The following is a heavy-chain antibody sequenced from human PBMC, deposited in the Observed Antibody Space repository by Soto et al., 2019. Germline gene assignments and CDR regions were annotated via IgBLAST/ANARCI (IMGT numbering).Heavy chain of an antibody. D-gene: IGHD6-6*01. J-gene: IGHJ3*02. Sequence: SETLSLTCTVSGGSISSGDYYWSWIRQHPGKGLEWIGYIYYSGSTYYNPSLRSRVTISVDTSKNQFSLNLSSVTAADTAVYYCARVQSRSFAFDIWGQGTMVNVS. V-gene: IGHV4-31*03. CDR1: GGSISSGDYY. CDR2: IYYSGST. CDR3: ARVQSRSFAFDI.